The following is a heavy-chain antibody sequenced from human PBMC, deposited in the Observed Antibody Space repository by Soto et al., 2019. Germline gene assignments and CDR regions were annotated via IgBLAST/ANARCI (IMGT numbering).Heavy chain of an antibody. CDR2: MNPNSGNT. Sequence: ASVKVSCKASGYTFTSYDINWVRQATGQGLEWMGWMNPNSGNTGYAQKFQGRVTMTRNTSISTAYMELSSLRSEDTDRYYCAGVVHWLLHTLYYYYYYMDVWGKGTTVTVSS. D-gene: IGHD2-15*01. J-gene: IGHJ6*03. V-gene: IGHV1-8*01. CDR1: GYTFTSYD. CDR3: AGVVHWLLHTLYYYYYYMDV.